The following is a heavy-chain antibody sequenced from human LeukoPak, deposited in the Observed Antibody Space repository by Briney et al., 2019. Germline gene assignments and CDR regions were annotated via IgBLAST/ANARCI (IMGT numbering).Heavy chain of an antibody. V-gene: IGHV5-51*01. D-gene: IGHD2-2*01. J-gene: IGHJ5*02. CDR3: AGLLSLNWFDP. CDR2: IYPGGTNT. CDR1: GYSFTSYL. Sequence: KPGAFLKICCKASGYSFTSYLICCVRPMRGELLGWMGIIYPGGTNTKYSSSFHGLATISADKSISTAYLQWSSLKASDTAMYYCAGLLSLNWFDPWGQGTLVTVSS.